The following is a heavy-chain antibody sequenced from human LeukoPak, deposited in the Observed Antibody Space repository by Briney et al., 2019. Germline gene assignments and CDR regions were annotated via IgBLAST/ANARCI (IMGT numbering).Heavy chain of an antibody. D-gene: IGHD3-22*01. CDR2: IYSGGST. Sequence: GGSLRLSCAASGFTVSSNYMSWVRQAPGKGLEWVSVIYSGGSTYYADSVKGRFTISRDNSKNTLYLQMDSLRADDTAVYYCAKVPFSVYYDSTGYYYYFDYWGQGTLVTVSS. V-gene: IGHV3-53*01. J-gene: IGHJ4*02. CDR1: GFTVSSNY. CDR3: AKVPFSVYYDSTGYYYYFDY.